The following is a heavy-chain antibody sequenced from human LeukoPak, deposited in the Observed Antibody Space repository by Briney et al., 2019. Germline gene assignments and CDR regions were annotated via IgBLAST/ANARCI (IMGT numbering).Heavy chain of an antibody. J-gene: IGHJ5*02. CDR2: VYYSWSA. CDR1: GDSIRSYY. V-gene: IGHV4-59*08. Sequence: SETLSLTCTVSGDSIRSYYWSWIRQPPGKGLEWIAYVYYSWSANYNPSLESRVTVSVDTYKNQFSLKLSSVTAADTAVYYCARGLSEYSRSWYANWFDPWGQGTLVTVSS. CDR3: ARGLSEYSRSWYANWFDP. D-gene: IGHD6-13*01.